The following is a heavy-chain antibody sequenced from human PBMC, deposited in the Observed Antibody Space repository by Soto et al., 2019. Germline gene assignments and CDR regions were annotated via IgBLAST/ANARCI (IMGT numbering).Heavy chain of an antibody. D-gene: IGHD3-16*01. V-gene: IGHV1-69*05. J-gene: IGHJ4*02. CDR1: GGTFSSYA. Sequence: SGKVSCKASGGTFSSYAIIWVRQAPGQGLEWMGGIIPIFGTANYAQKLQGRVTMTTDTSTSTAYMELRSLRSDDTAVDYCARELGGWGDYWGQGTLVTVSS. CDR2: IIPIFGTA. CDR3: ARELGGWGDY.